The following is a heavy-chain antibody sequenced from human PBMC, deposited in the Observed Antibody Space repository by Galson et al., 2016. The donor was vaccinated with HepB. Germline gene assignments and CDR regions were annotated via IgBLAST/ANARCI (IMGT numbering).Heavy chain of an antibody. J-gene: IGHJ4*02. Sequence: SLRLSCAASGFSINYYFMSWVRQAPGEGLEWDSIIYTDDSAYYADSVEGRFFISRHTPRNTVYLQMNKLRPDDTAVYYGARSAMIPGRLTNYFDSWGQGTLATVSS. CDR3: ARSAMIPGRLTNYFDS. V-gene: IGHV3-53*01. CDR1: GFSINYYF. CDR2: IYTDDSA. D-gene: IGHD3-10*01.